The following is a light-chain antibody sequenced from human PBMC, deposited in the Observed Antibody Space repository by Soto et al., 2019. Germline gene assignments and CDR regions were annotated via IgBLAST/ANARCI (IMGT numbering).Light chain of an antibody. V-gene: IGKV3-15*01. CDR1: QSVRRN. Sequence: EIVMTQSPATLSVSPGERATLSCRASQSVRRNLAWYQQKPGQAPRLLIYGASTRATGIPARFSGSGSGTEFTLTISSLQSEYFAVYYCQQYNNWPPWTFGQGTKVEIK. J-gene: IGKJ1*01. CDR2: GAS. CDR3: QQYNNWPPWT.